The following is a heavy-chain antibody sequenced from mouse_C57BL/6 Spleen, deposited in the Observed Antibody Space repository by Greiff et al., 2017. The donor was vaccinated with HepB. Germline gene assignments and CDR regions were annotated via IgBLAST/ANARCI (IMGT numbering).Heavy chain of an antibody. CDR1: GYTFTDYN. J-gene: IGHJ1*03. Sequence: EVQLVESGPELVKPGASVKIPCKASGYTFTDYNMDWVKQSHGKSLEWIGDINPNNGGTIYNQKFKGKATLTVDKSSSTAYMELRSLTSEDTAVYYCARLVVPYWYFDVWGTGTTVTVSS. D-gene: IGHD1-1*01. V-gene: IGHV1-18*01. CDR3: ARLVVPYWYFDV. CDR2: INPNNGGT.